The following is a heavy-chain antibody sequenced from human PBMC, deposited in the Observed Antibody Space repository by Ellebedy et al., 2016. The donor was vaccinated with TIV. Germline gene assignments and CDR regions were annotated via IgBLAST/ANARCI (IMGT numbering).Heavy chain of an antibody. J-gene: IGHJ4*02. CDR3: ARDSGSLAGFDY. D-gene: IGHD2-15*01. CDR2: TYDSGHA. Sequence: MPSETLSLTCSVSGDFIGRGGDSWTWVRQSPGKGLEWIGFTYDSGHAYYNPSLKSRVSISVDLSKHQFSLRLNSVTAADTAVYYCARDSGSLAGFDYWGPGALVTVSS. CDR1: GDFIGRGGDS. V-gene: IGHV4-30-2*06.